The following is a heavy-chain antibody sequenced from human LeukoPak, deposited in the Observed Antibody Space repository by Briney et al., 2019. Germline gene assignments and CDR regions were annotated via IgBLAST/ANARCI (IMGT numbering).Heavy chain of an antibody. CDR2: IRYDGSNK. CDR3: AKGGRYLDYYYYYMDV. Sequence: GGSLRLSCAASGFTFSSYGMHWVRQAPGKGLEWVAFIRYDGSNKYYADSVKGRFTISRDNSKNTLSLQMNSLRAEDTAVYHCAKGGRYLDYYYYYMDVWGKGTTVTISS. V-gene: IGHV3-30*02. D-gene: IGHD1-26*01. J-gene: IGHJ6*03. CDR1: GFTFSSYG.